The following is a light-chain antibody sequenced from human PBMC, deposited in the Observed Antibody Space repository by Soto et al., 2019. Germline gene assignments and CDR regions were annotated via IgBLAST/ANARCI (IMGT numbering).Light chain of an antibody. Sequence: EIVLTQSPGTLSLSPGERATLSCRASQSVSSSYLAWYQQKPGQAPRLLIYGASTRATDIPDRFSGSGSGTDFTFTISRLESEDFAVYVCQQYGSSPLSFGGGTKVDIK. V-gene: IGKV3-20*01. CDR1: QSVSSSY. CDR2: GAS. J-gene: IGKJ4*01. CDR3: QQYGSSPLS.